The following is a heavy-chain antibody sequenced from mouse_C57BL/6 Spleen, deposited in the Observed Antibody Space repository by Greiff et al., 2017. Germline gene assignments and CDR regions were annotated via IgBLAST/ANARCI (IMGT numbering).Heavy chain of an antibody. J-gene: IGHJ1*03. V-gene: IGHV1-50*01. CDR1: GYTFTSYW. CDR3: ERYGTDWYFDV. Sequence: QVQLQQSGAELVKPGASVKLSCKASGYTFTSYWMQWVKQRPGQGLEWIGEIDPSDSYTNYNQKFKGKATLTVDTSSSTAYMQLSSLTSEDSAVYYCERYGTDWYFDVWGTGTTVTVSS. CDR2: IDPSDSYT. D-gene: IGHD4-1*01.